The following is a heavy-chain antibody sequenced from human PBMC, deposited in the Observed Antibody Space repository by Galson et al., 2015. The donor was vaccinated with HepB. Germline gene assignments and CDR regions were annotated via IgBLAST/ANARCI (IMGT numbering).Heavy chain of an antibody. J-gene: IGHJ4*02. Sequence: SVKVSCKAFGYTFTNYYMNWVRQAPGQGLEWMGWINPNSGGTNYAQKFQSRVTMTRDTSISTAYMELSSLSSDDTAVYHCAAAYQELPPGYWGQGTLLTVSS. V-gene: IGHV1-2*02. D-gene: IGHD1-26*01. CDR3: AAAYQELPPGY. CDR1: GYTFTNYY. CDR2: INPNSGGT.